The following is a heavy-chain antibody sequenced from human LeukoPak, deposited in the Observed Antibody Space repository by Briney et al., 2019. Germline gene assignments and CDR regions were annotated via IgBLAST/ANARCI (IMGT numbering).Heavy chain of an antibody. CDR1: GFTFSSYW. D-gene: IGHD4-23*01. J-gene: IGHJ4*02. CDR2: MNSDGSIT. CDR3: GRGYGGKRLVDY. Sequence: GGSLRLSCAASGFTFSSYWMYWVRHVPGKGLVWVSRMNSDGSITTYADSVKGRFTISRDNAKIKLDLQMNSLRAEDTAVYYCGRGYGGKRLVDYWGQGTLVTVSS. V-gene: IGHV3-74*01.